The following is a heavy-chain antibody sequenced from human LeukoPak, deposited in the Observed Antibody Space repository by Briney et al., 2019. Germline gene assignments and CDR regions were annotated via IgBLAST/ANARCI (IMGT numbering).Heavy chain of an antibody. D-gene: IGHD6-19*01. CDR1: GFTFSSYG. V-gene: IGHV3-33*08. CDR2: IWYDGSKK. CDR3: ARDRSIAVTEPFDY. Sequence: GGSLRLSCAASGFTFSSYGMHWVRQAPGKGLEWVAVIWYDGSKKYYLDSVKGRFTISRDNSQNTLYLQMNSLRVEDTGLYYCARDRSIAVTEPFDYWGQGTLVTVSS. J-gene: IGHJ4*02.